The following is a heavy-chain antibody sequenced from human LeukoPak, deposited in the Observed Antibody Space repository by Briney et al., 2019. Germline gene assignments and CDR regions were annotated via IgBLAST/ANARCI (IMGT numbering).Heavy chain of an antibody. J-gene: IGHJ6*02. Sequence: KSSETLSLTCTVSGGSISSYYWSWLRQPPGKGLEWIGYIYYSGSTNYNPSLKSRVTISVDTSKNQFSLKLSSVTAADTAVYYCAREGSSLYYYYGMYVWGQGTTVTVSS. V-gene: IGHV4-59*01. CDR2: IYYSGST. CDR1: GGSISSYY. CDR3: AREGSSLYYYYGMYV. D-gene: IGHD6-6*01.